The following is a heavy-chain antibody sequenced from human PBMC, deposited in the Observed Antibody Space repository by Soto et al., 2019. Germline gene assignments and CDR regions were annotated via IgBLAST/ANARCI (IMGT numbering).Heavy chain of an antibody. CDR1: SENS. CDR3: VRGELRPRFGY. D-gene: IGHD1-7*01. J-gene: IGHJ4*02. CDR2: INHSGSA. V-gene: IGHV3-66*01. Sequence: SENSSSAIRQPPGKGLEWIGEINHSGSAYYADSVKGRFTISRDTSKNTLSLQMNSLGVEVTAVNYCVRGELRPRFGYWGQGTVVTVSS.